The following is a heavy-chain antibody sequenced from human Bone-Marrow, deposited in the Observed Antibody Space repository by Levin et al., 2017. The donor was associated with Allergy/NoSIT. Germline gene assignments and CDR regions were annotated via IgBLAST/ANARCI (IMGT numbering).Heavy chain of an antibody. Sequence: GSLRLSCAVHGGSFSDYYWSWIRQSPGKGLEWIGEINHNANTNYNPSLKSRVTISLDTSKNEFSLSLKSVTAADTAVFFCARGIGYFDTLSQSYYFDEWGKGTPVTVSS. V-gene: IGHV4-34*01. CDR1: GGSFSDYY. CDR2: INHNANT. D-gene: IGHD3-9*01. CDR3: ARGIGYFDTLSQSYYFDE. J-gene: IGHJ4*02.